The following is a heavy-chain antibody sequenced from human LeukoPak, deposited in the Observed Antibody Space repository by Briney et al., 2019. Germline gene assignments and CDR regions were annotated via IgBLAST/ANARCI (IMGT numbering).Heavy chain of an antibody. CDR1: GGSISSGGYY. CDR3: ARQTATGGQKTFDY. J-gene: IGHJ4*02. Sequence: SQTLSLTCTVSGGSISSGGYYWSWIRQHPGKGLEWIGYIYYSGSTYYNPSLKSRVTISVDTSKNQFSLKLSSVIAADTAVYYCARQTATGGQKTFDYWGQGTLVTVSS. V-gene: IGHV4-31*03. CDR2: IYYSGST. D-gene: IGHD5-18*01.